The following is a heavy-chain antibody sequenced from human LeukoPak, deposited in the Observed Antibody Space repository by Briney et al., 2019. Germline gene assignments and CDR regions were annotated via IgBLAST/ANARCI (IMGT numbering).Heavy chain of an antibody. CDR3: TYGDYPLTY. D-gene: IGHD4-17*01. J-gene: IGHJ4*02. V-gene: IGHV3-66*01. CDR1: GLSVSGNY. CDR2: IYSDGKT. Sequence: GGSLRLSCTASGLSVSGNYWPWVRQAPGKALEWVSIIYSDGKTLYTKSVKGRFTFSRDKSKNTFYLQMNGLRAEDTAVYFCTYGDYPLTYWGQGTLVTVSS.